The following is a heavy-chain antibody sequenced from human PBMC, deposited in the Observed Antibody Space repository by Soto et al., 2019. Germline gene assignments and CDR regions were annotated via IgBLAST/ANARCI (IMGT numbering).Heavy chain of an antibody. V-gene: IGHV1-46*01. J-gene: IGHJ1*01. D-gene: IGHD2-15*01. Sequence: GASVKVSCKASGYTFTSYDINWVRQATGQGLEWMGVVNPSGGSTKYAQNFQGRVTMTRDTSTTTIYMELSSLRSDDTAIYYCAREENCSGGTCYSEYFHRWGQGTLVTVSS. CDR2: VNPSGGST. CDR1: GYTFTSYD. CDR3: AREENCSGGTCYSEYFHR.